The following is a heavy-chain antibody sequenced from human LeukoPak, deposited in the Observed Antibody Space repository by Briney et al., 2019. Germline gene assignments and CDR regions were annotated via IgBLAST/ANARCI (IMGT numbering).Heavy chain of an antibody. CDR2: IIPIVDVT. V-gene: IGHV1-69*04. J-gene: IGHJ4*02. CDR1: GGTFTNFA. CDR3: AREMGDREFYFDY. Sequence: RASVKVSCKASGGTFTNFAFSWVRQAPGQGLQWVGRIIPIVDVTSYAQNFQVRVSITADESTTTAYMELSSLRSEDTAVYYCAREMGDREFYFDYWGQGTLVTVSS. D-gene: IGHD3-10*01.